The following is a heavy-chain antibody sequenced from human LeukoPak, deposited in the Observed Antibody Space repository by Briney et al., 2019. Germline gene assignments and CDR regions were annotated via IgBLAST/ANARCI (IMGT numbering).Heavy chain of an antibody. CDR3: ARVCSTTNCYPANDY. V-gene: IGHV3-64*02. CDR1: GFAFSNYA. D-gene: IGHD2-2*01. J-gene: IGHJ4*02. CDR2: ITSNGGST. Sequence: GGSLRLSCAASGFAFSNYAMHWVRQAPGKGLEYVSAITSNGGSTYYADSVKGRFTISRDNSKSTLYLHMGSLRAEDMAVYYCARVCSTTNCYPANDYWGQGTLVTVSS.